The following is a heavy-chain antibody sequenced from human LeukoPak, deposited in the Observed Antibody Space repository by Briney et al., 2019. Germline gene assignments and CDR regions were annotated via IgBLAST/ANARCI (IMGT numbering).Heavy chain of an antibody. Sequence: SVKVSCKASGGTFSSYAISWVRQAPGQGLEWMGGIIPIFGTANYAQKFQGRVTITADESTSTAYMELSSLRSEDTAVYYCARDRGWAGYSYGFYYWGQGTLVTVSS. CDR3: ARDRGWAGYSYGFYY. J-gene: IGHJ4*02. V-gene: IGHV1-69*13. CDR2: IIPIFGTA. D-gene: IGHD5-18*01. CDR1: GGTFSSYA.